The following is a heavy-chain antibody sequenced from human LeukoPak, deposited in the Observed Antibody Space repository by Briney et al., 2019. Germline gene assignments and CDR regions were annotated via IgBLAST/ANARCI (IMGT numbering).Heavy chain of an antibody. CDR1: GFTFSSYA. CDR3: AKWREGTMVYFDY. J-gene: IGHJ4*02. D-gene: IGHD3-10*01. CDR2: ISGSGHNT. Sequence: PGGSLRLSCAASGFTFSSYAMTWVRQAPGKGLEWVSAISGSGHNTYYADSVEGRFTISRDNSKNTVYLQMNSLRAEDTALYYCAKWREGTMVYFDYWGQGTLVTVSS. V-gene: IGHV3-23*01.